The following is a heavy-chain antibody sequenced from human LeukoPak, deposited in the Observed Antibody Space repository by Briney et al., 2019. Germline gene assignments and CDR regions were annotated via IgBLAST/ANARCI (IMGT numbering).Heavy chain of an antibody. V-gene: IGHV4-39*01. CDR2: IYYSGST. Sequence: SETLSLTCTVSGGSISSSPYYWGWIRQPPGKGLEWIGNIYYSGSTYYNAPLKTRVTISVDTSKNQFSLKLTSVTAADTAVYYCARHASVDGNWPRPLDYWGQGSLVTVSS. J-gene: IGHJ4*02. CDR3: ARHASVDGNWPRPLDY. D-gene: IGHD6-19*01. CDR1: GGSISSSPYY.